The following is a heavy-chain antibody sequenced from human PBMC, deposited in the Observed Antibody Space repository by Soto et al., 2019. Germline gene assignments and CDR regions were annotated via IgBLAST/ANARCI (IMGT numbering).Heavy chain of an antibody. J-gene: IGHJ3*02. CDR2: INSDGSST. CDR1: GFTFSSYW. CDR3: AREDPDYGDYVDRVFDI. V-gene: IGHV3-74*01. D-gene: IGHD4-17*01. Sequence: GGSLRLSCAASGFTFSSYWMHWVRQAPGKGLVWVSRINSDGSSTSYADFVKGRFTIPRDNAKNTLYLQMNSLRAEDTAVYYCAREDPDYGDYVDRVFDIWGQGTMVTV.